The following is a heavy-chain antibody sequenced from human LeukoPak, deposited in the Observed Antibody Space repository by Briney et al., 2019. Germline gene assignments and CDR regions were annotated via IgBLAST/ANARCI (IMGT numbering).Heavy chain of an antibody. D-gene: IGHD1-26*01. CDR1: GYTFTGYY. CDR2: INPNSGGT. Sequence: ASVKVSCKASGYTFTGYYMHWVRQAPGQGLEWMGWINPNSGGTNYAQKFQGRVTMTRDTSISTAYMELSSLRSDDTAVCYCARESIVGATTLDYWGQGTLVTVSS. J-gene: IGHJ4*02. V-gene: IGHV1-2*02. CDR3: ARESIVGATTLDY.